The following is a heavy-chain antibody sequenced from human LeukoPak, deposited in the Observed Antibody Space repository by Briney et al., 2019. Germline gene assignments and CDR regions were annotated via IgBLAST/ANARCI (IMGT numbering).Heavy chain of an antibody. V-gene: IGHV4-4*07. CDR2: IYTSGST. Sequence: SETLSLTCTVSGGSISSYYWSWIRQPAGKGLEWIGRIYTSGSTNYNPSFKSRVTISVDTSKNQFSLKLSSVTAADTAAYYCASGSIAAPQYYMDVWGKGTTVTVSS. CDR1: GGSISSYY. J-gene: IGHJ6*03. CDR3: ASGSIAAPQYYMDV. D-gene: IGHD6-6*01.